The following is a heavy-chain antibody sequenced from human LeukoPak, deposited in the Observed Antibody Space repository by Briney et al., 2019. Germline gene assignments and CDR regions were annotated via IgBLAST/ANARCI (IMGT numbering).Heavy chain of an antibody. CDR1: GGSISSGDYY. CDR2: MYYSGST. Sequence: SETLSLTCTVSGGSISSGDYYWSWIRQPPGKGLEWIGYMYYSGSTYYNPSLKSRVTISVDTSKNQFSLKLSSVTAADTAVYYCARFVVGYFDYWGQGTLVTVSS. D-gene: IGHD2-21*01. CDR3: ARFVVGYFDY. J-gene: IGHJ4*02. V-gene: IGHV4-30-4*01.